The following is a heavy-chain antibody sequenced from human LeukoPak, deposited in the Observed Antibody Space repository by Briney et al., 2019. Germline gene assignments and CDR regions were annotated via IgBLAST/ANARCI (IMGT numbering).Heavy chain of an antibody. Sequence: GSLRLSCAASGFTFSSFAMSWVRQAPGKGLEWVSAISGSGGSTYYADSVKGRFTISRDNSKNTLYLQMNSLRAEDTAVYYCAKDLIDSSGYYKTEGDYWGQGTLVTVSS. V-gene: IGHV3-23*01. J-gene: IGHJ4*02. CDR1: GFTFSSFA. D-gene: IGHD3-22*01. CDR3: AKDLIDSSGYYKTEGDY. CDR2: ISGSGGST.